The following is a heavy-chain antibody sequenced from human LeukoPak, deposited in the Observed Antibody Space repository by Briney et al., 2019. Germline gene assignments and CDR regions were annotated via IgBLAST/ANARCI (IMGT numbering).Heavy chain of an antibody. D-gene: IGHD2-2*02. Sequence: ASVKVSCKASGGTFSSYVISWVRQAPGQGLEWMGRIIPILGIANYAQKFQGRVTITADKSTSTAYMELSSLRSEDTAVYYCARAQLYCSSTSCYTPLDAYYYYGMDVWGQGTTVTVSS. J-gene: IGHJ6*02. CDR2: IIPILGIA. CDR1: GGTFSSYV. CDR3: ARAQLYCSSTSCYTPLDAYYYYGMDV. V-gene: IGHV1-69*04.